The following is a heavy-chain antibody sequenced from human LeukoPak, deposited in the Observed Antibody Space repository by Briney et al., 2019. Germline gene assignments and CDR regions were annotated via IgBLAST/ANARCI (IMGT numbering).Heavy chain of an antibody. Sequence: SVKVSCKASGGTLSSYAISWVRQAPGQGLEWMGGIIPIFGTANYAQKFQGRVTITADESTSTAYMELSSLRSEDTAVYYCARDTYDSSGYCFSHYYYGMDVWGQGTTVTVSS. V-gene: IGHV1-69*13. CDR2: IIPIFGTA. CDR1: GGTLSSYA. J-gene: IGHJ6*02. D-gene: IGHD3-22*01. CDR3: ARDTYDSSGYCFSHYYYGMDV.